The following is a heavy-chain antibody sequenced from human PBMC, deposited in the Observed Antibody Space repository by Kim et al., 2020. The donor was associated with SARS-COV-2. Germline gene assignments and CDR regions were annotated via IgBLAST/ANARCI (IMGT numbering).Heavy chain of an antibody. D-gene: IGHD3-9*01. Sequence: GGSLRLSCAASGFTFSSYGMHWVRQAPGKGLEWVAVISYDGSNKYYADSVKGRFTISRDNSKNTLYLQMNSLRAEDTAVYYCAKDYEIEALWRAYFDYWGQGTLVTVSS. V-gene: IGHV3-30*18. J-gene: IGHJ4*02. CDR2: ISYDGSNK. CDR3: AKDYEIEALWRAYFDY. CDR1: GFTFSSYG.